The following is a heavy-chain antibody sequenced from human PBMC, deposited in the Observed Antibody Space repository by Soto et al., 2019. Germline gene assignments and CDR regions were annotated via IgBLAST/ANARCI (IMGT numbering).Heavy chain of an antibody. V-gene: IGHV3-30*18. Sequence: GSLQLSCAASGFTFSSYGMHWVRQAPGKGLEWVAVISSDGSDKYYTDSVKGRFAISRDNSKSTLYLQMNSLRGDDTAVYYCAKAGGSYFVIPDSWGQGTLVTVSS. CDR3: AKAGGSYFVIPDS. D-gene: IGHD1-26*01. CDR1: GFTFSSYG. J-gene: IGHJ5*01. CDR2: ISSDGSDK.